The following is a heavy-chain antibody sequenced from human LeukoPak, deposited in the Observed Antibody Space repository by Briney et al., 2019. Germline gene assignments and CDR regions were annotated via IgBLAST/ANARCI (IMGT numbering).Heavy chain of an antibody. J-gene: IGHJ5*02. CDR3: ARERGDDIVVVVAATTWFDP. CDR2: IIPIFGTA. CDR1: GGTFSSYA. Sequence: SVKVSCKASGGTFSSYAISWVRQAPGQGLEWMGRIIPIFGTANYAQKFQGRVTITADESTSTAYMELSSLRSEDTAVYYCARERGDDIVVVVAATTWFDPWGQGTLVTVSS. D-gene: IGHD2-15*01. V-gene: IGHV1-69*13.